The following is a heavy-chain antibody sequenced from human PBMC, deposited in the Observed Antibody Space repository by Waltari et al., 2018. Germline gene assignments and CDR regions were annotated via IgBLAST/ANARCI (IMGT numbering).Heavy chain of an antibody. J-gene: IGHJ3*02. V-gene: IGHV4-38-2*02. D-gene: IGHD3-22*01. CDR2: ISHSGPT. CDR3: TRVEYYDSSGYYVGAFDI. CDR1: GYSIRSAYY. Sequence: QVQLQESGPGLVKPSETLSLTCTVSGYSIRSAYYWGWIRRPPGKGLEWIGTISHSGPTHYNPSFKSRVTISVDTSKNQFSLKLNSVTAADTAVYYCTRVEYYDSSGYYVGAFDIWGQGTTVTVSS.